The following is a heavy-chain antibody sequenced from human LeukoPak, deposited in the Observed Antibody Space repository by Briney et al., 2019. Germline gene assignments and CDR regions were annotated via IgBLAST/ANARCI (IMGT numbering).Heavy chain of an antibody. CDR3: ARNTVTNDYYYYYMDV. Sequence: SETLSLTCNVSGGSIRSYYWSWIRQSPEKGLEWIGYIYSSGSTNYNPSLKSRVTMSVDTSKNQLSLKVSSVTAADTAVYYCARNTVTNDYYYYYMDVWGKGTTVTISS. D-gene: IGHD4-17*01. CDR2: IYSSGST. CDR1: GGSIRSYY. J-gene: IGHJ6*03. V-gene: IGHV4-59*01.